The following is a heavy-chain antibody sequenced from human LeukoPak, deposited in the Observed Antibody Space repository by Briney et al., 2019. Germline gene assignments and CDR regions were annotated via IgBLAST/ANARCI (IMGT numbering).Heavy chain of an antibody. CDR2: ITSSSSSI. CDR3: ATSQGHLDY. J-gene: IGHJ4*02. CDR1: GFTFSSCS. Sequence: GGSLRLSCAASGFTFSSCSMNWVRQAPGKGLEWVSYITSSSSSIYYTDSVKGRFTISRDNAKNSLYLQMNGLRAEDTAVYYCATSQGHLDYWGQGTLVTVSS. V-gene: IGHV3-48*01.